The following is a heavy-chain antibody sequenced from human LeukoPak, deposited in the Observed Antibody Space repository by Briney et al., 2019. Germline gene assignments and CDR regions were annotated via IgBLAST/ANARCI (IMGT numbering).Heavy chain of an antibody. CDR3: ARAYDFWSAYLDY. J-gene: IGHJ4*02. CDR2: ISAYNDNT. D-gene: IGHD3-3*01. CDR1: GYTFTTYA. V-gene: IGHV1-18*01. Sequence: ASVKVSCKASGYTFTTYAMNWVRQAPGQGLEWMGWISAYNDNTNYAQNLQGRVTMTTDTSTSTAYMELRGLRSGDTAVYYCARAYDFWSAYLDYWGQGTLVTVSS.